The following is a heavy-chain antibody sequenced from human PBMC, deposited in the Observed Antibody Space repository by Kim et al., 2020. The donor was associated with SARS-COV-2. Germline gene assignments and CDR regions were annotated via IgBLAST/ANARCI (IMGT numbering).Heavy chain of an antibody. CDR2: ISAYNGNT. Sequence: ASVKVSCKASGYTFTSYGISWVRQAPGQGLEWMGWISAYNGNTNYAQKLQGRVTMTTDTSTSTAYMELRSLRSDDTAVYYCARDYIAVAAQYYYYYGMDVWGQGTTVTVSS. D-gene: IGHD6-19*01. V-gene: IGHV1-18*01. J-gene: IGHJ6*02. CDR1: GYTFTSYG. CDR3: ARDYIAVAAQYYYYYGMDV.